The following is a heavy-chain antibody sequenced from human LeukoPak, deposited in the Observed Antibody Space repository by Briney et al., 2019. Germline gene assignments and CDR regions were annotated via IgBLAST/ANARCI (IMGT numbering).Heavy chain of an antibody. D-gene: IGHD3-10*01. CDR1: GGSISSSSYY. J-gene: IGHJ4*02. V-gene: IGHV4-39*01. CDR2: IYYSGST. Sequence: PSETLSLTCTVSGGSISSSSYYWGWIRQPPGKGLEWIGSIYYSGSTYYNPSLKSRVTISVDTSRNQFSLKLSSVTAADTAVYYCARQDDGSETKLDYWGQGTLVTVSS. CDR3: ARQDDGSETKLDY.